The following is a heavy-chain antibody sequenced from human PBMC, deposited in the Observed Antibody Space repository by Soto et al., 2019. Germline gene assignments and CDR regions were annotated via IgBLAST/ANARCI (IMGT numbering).Heavy chain of an antibody. J-gene: IGHJ4*02. CDR2: ISGSGGST. V-gene: IGHV3-23*01. Sequence: EVQLLESGGGLVQPGGSLRLSCAASGFTFSSYAMSWVRQAPGKGLEWVSAISGSGGSTYYADSVKGRFTISRDNSKNTLYLQMNSLRAEDTAIYYCAKGGSSSWYLYYFDYWGQGTLVTVSS. CDR3: AKGGSSSWYLYYFDY. D-gene: IGHD6-13*01. CDR1: GFTFSSYA.